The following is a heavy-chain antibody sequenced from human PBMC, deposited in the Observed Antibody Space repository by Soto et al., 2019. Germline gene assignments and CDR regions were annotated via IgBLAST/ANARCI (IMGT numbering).Heavy chain of an antibody. Sequence: QVQLVESGGGVVQPGRSLRLSCAASGFTFSSYGMHWVRQAPGKGLEWVAVIWYDGSNKYYADSVKGRFTISRDNSKNTLYLQMNSLRAEDTAVYYCARDRGTQGQLVSGGVLAYYFDYWGQGTLVTVSS. CDR3: ARDRGTQGQLVSGGVLAYYFDY. CDR2: IWYDGSNK. J-gene: IGHJ4*02. V-gene: IGHV3-33*01. CDR1: GFTFSSYG. D-gene: IGHD6-6*01.